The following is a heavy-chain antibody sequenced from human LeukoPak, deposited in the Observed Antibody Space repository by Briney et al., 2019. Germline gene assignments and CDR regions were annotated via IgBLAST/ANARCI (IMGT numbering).Heavy chain of an antibody. Sequence: PGGSRRLSCAAAGFTFSSYAMHWVRQAPGKGLEWVAVISYDGSNKYYADSVKGRFTISRDNSKNTLYLQRNSLRAEDTAVYYCARDEVRSSSRYYYDGMDVWGEGTTVTVSS. J-gene: IGHJ6*04. CDR2: ISYDGSNK. CDR1: GFTFSSYA. V-gene: IGHV3-30-3*01. D-gene: IGHD6-13*01. CDR3: ARDEVRSSSRYYYDGMDV.